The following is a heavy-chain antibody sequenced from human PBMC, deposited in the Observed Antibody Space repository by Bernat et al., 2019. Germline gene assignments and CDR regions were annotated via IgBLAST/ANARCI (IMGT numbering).Heavy chain of an antibody. CDR2: INAGNGDT. V-gene: IGHV1-3*01. CDR3: AKDSCYSCYYFDY. J-gene: IGHJ4*02. CDR1: GYTFASYT. Sequence: QVQLVQSGAEVKKPGASVKVSCKASGYTFASYTLYWVRQAPGQRLEWMGWINAGNGDTKYSQKFQGRVTFTRDTSACTAYMELNSLTSEDTAVYYCAKDSCYSCYYFDYWGQGTLVTVSS. D-gene: IGHD2-15*01.